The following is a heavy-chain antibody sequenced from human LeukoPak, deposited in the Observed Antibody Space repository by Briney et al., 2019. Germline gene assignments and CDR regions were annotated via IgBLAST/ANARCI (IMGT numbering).Heavy chain of an antibody. CDR3: ARSRFESNVPFFDF. CDR2: IYTSGST. J-gene: IGHJ4*02. D-gene: IGHD2-8*01. CDR1: GGSISSYY. V-gene: IGHV4-4*07. Sequence: KPSQTLSLTCTVSGGSISSYYWSWIRQPAGKGLEWIGRIYTSGSTNFNPDVKTRVTMSVDTAKNQLSLKLSAVSAADTAVCYCARSRFESNVPFFDFWGQGIQDTVSS.